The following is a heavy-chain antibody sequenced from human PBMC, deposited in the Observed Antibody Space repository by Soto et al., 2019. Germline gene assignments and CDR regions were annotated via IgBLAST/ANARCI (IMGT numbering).Heavy chain of an antibody. CDR3: ARGDYQYSIDY. CDR2: IYRTGNT. V-gene: IGHV4-30-2*01. Sequence: PSETLSLTCTVSGDSMTSGDYSWSWIRQPPGKGLEWLGYIYRTGNTHYSPSLKSRVSISQDRSKNQFSLELTSVTAADTAVYYCARGDYQYSIDYWGQGTLVTGSS. D-gene: IGHD2-2*01. J-gene: IGHJ4*02. CDR1: GDSMTSGDYS.